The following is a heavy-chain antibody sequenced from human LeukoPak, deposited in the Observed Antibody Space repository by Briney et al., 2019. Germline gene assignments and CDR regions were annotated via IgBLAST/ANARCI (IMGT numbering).Heavy chain of an antibody. Sequence: GGSLRLSCAASGFTLTSNWIHWVRQAPGKGLGWVSRIDDAGSGTTYADSVKGRFTISRDTAKNTVYLQMNSLRVDDTAVYYCATVFDLWGQGTLVTVSS. CDR3: ATVFDL. J-gene: IGHJ4*02. CDR2: IDDAGSGT. CDR1: GFTLTSNW. V-gene: IGHV3-74*01.